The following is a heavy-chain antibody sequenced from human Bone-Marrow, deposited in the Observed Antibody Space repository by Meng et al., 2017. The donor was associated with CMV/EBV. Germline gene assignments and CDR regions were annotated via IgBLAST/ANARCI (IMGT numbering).Heavy chain of an antibody. V-gene: IGHV4-59*01. CDR2: IYYSGST. D-gene: IGHD6-13*01. Sequence: SETLSHTCTVSGGSISSYYWSWIRQPPGKGLEWIGYIYYSGSTNYNPSLKSRVTISVDTSKNQFSLKLSTVTAADTAVYYCAREIAAGANWFDPWGQGTLVTVPS. CDR1: GGSISSYY. J-gene: IGHJ5*02. CDR3: AREIAAGANWFDP.